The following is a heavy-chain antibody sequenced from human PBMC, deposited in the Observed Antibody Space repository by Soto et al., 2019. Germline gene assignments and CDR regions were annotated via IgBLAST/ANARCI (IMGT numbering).Heavy chain of an antibody. CDR2: IYHSGST. Sequence: SETLSLTCAVSGYSISSGYYWGWIRQPPGKGLEWIGSIYHSGSTYYNPSLKSRVTISVDTSKNQFSLKLSSVTAADTAVYYCARGRGYSYGYVYYFDYWGQGTLVTVS. V-gene: IGHV4-38-2*01. CDR3: ARGRGYSYGYVYYFDY. J-gene: IGHJ4*02. CDR1: GYSISSGYY. D-gene: IGHD5-18*01.